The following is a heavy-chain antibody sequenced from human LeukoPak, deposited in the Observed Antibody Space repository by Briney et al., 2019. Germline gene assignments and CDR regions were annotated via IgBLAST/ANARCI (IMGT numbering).Heavy chain of an antibody. D-gene: IGHD1-1*01. CDR3: ARTDLKLERRDNDAFDI. J-gene: IGHJ3*02. CDR2: IYTSGST. Sequence: PSETLSLTCTVSGGSISSYSWSWIRQPAGKGLEWIGRIYTSGSTNYNPSLKSRVTMSVDTSKNQFSLKLSSVTAADTAVYYCARTDLKLERRDNDAFDIWGQGTMVTVSS. CDR1: GGSISSYS. V-gene: IGHV4-4*07.